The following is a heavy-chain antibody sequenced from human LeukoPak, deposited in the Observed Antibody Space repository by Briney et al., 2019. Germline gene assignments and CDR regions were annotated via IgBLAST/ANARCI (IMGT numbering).Heavy chain of an antibody. CDR3: VRTPPNWGADF. V-gene: IGHV1-18*01. J-gene: IGHJ4*02. D-gene: IGHD7-27*01. Sequence: ASVKVSCKASGYTFTSYGISWVRQAPGQGLEWMGWISAYNGNTNYVQKLQGRVTMTTDTSTSTAYMELRSLRSDDTAVYYCVRTPPNWGADFWGQGTLVTVSS. CDR2: ISAYNGNT. CDR1: GYTFTSYG.